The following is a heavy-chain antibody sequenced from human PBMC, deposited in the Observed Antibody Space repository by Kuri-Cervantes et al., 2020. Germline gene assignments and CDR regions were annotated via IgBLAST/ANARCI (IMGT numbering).Heavy chain of an antibody. CDR3: ARLVRQTGYFDY. D-gene: IGHD1-14*01. CDR1: GGSISSGDYY. J-gene: IGHJ4*02. V-gene: IGHV4-30-4*01. CDR2: TYYSGST. Sequence: LRLSCTVSGGSISSGDYYWSWIRQPPGKGLEWIGYTYYSGSTYYNPSLKSRVTISVDTSKNQFSLKLSSVTAADTAVYYCARLVRQTGYFDYWGQGTLVTVSS.